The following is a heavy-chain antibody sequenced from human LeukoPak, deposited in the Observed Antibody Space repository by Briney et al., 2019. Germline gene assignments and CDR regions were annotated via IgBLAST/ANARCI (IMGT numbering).Heavy chain of an antibody. V-gene: IGHV3-15*01. J-gene: IGHJ4*02. CDR3: TTADGTYTFWRADYFDY. D-gene: IGHD3-3*01. CDR2: IKDKTDGGTT. CDR1: GFTFRKAW. Sequence: KPGGSLRLSCAASGFTFRKAWMSWVRQAPGKGLEWVGRIKDKTDGGTTDYAAPVKGRFTISRDDSKNTLYVQMNNLKTEDTAVYYCTTADGTYTFWRADYFDYWGQGPLVTVSS.